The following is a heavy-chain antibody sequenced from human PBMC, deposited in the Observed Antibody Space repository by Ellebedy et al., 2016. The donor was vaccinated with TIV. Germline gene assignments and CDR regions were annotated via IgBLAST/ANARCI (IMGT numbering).Heavy chain of an antibody. CDR1: GFTFTNYA. D-gene: IGHD3-22*01. Sequence: GESLKISCAASGFTFTNYALNWVRQAPGKGLEGVSAVSNSGDRTYYADSVKGRFTISRDNSKNSFYLQMNSLRTEDTAVYYYTKEGAEAGAEGYLSYDIWGQGTMVTVSS. CDR2: VSNSGDRT. J-gene: IGHJ3*02. CDR3: TKEGAEAGAEGYLSYDI. V-gene: IGHV3-23*01.